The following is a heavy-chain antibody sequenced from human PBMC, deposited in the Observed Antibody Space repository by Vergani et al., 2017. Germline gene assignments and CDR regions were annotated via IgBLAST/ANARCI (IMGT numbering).Heavy chain of an antibody. CDR1: GYSFNKYA. Sequence: QEQLVQSGAELKKPGASVKVSCKASGYSFNKYAIHWVRQAPGQGLEWMGWINPTTGNPTYARAFTGRFVFSLDTSISTAYLQIGSLKAEDTAVYYCARARNHGLDVWGQGTTVTVSS. D-gene: IGHD1-14*01. CDR3: ARARNHGLDV. V-gene: IGHV7-4-1*01. J-gene: IGHJ6*02. CDR2: INPTTGNP.